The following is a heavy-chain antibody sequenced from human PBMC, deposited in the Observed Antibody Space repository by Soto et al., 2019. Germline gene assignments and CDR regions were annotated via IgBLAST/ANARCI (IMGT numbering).Heavy chain of an antibody. J-gene: IGHJ6*02. CDR2: IYYDGST. V-gene: IGHV4-39*01. CDR3: ARPQIYNKYGESLYVLAV. D-gene: IGHD3-16*01. CDR1: GDSITSNPNY. Sequence: SETLALTCSVSGDSITSNPNYWAWFRQPPGRGLEWIGSIYYDGSTYYNPSLKYRATISADTSKNQFSLKVSSVTAADTAVYYCARPQIYNKYGESLYVLAVPGQGTTVIVS.